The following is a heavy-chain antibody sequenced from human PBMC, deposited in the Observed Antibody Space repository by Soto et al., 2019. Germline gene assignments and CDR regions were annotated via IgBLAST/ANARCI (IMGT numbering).Heavy chain of an antibody. CDR2: ISDDGSNK. CDR3: AKDLTPIHIVVVTAIQD. CDR1: GFTFSSYG. Sequence: QVQLVESGGGVVQPGRSLRLSCAASGFTFSSYGMHWVRQAPGKGLEWVAVISDDGSNKYYADSVKGRFTISRDNSKNTMCLQMNSLRAEDTAVYYCAKDLTPIHIVVVTAIQDWGQGTLGTVSS. J-gene: IGHJ4*02. D-gene: IGHD2-21*02. V-gene: IGHV3-30*18.